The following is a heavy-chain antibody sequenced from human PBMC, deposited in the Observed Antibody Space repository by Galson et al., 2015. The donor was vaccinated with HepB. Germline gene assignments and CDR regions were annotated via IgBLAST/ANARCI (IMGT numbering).Heavy chain of an antibody. Sequence: SLRLSCAASGFTFSSYWIHGVRQAPGKGLVWVSRINSDGSSTSYADSVMGRFTISRDNAKNTLYLQMNSLRAEDTAVYYCARCIAAAGTRGLWTTSKSNYYYYGMDVWGQGTTVTVSS. CDR1: GFTFSSYW. J-gene: IGHJ6*02. CDR2: INSDGSST. CDR3: ARCIAAAGTRGLWTTSKSNYYYYGMDV. D-gene: IGHD6-13*01. V-gene: IGHV3-74*01.